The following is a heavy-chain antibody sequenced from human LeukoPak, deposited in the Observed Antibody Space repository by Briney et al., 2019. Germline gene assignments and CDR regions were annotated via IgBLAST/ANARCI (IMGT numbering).Heavy chain of an antibody. V-gene: IGHV4-59*01. D-gene: IGHD1-26*01. J-gene: IGHJ6*03. CDR3: VATEDNYYMDV. Sequence: SETLSLTCTVSGGSISSYCWSWIRQPPGKGLEWIGYIYYSGSTNYNPSLESRVTISVDTSKNQLSLKLSSVTAADTAVDYCVATEDNYYMDVWGKGTTVTVSS. CDR2: IYYSGST. CDR1: GGSISSYC.